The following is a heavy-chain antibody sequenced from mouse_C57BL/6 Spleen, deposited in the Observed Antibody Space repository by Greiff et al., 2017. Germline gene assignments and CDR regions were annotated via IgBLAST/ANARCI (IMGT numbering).Heavy chain of an antibody. CDR2: ISSGGSYT. V-gene: IGHV5-6*02. J-gene: IGHJ2*01. CDR1: GFTFSSYG. CDR3: ARRDYGSSYGNYFDY. D-gene: IGHD1-1*01. Sequence: EVKLMESGGDLVKPGGSLKLSCAASGFTFSSYGMSWVRQTPDKRLEWVATISSGGSYTYYPDSVKGRFTIPRDNAKNTLYLQMSSLKSEDTAMYYCARRDYGSSYGNYFDYWGQGTTLTVSS.